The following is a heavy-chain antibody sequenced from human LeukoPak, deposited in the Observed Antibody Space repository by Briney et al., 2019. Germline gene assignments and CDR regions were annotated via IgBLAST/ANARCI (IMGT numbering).Heavy chain of an antibody. CDR2: INYRGTT. Sequence: SETLSLTCTVSGGSISSYYWGWIRQPPGMGPEWIGSINYRGTTYYNPSLQSRVAISVDTSKNQFSLQLTSVTATDTAVYYCARVSRDSGNYYTFLDYWGQGTLVTVSS. CDR3: ARVSRDSGNYYTFLDY. J-gene: IGHJ4*02. D-gene: IGHD1-26*01. V-gene: IGHV4-39*07. CDR1: GGSISSYY.